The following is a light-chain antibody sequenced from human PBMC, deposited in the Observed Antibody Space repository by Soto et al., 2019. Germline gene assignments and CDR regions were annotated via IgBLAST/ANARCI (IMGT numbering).Light chain of an antibody. CDR3: QQYYSTLLLT. Sequence: DIVMTQSPDSLAVSLGEGATINCKSSQSVLYSSNNKNYLAWYQQKPGQPPKLLIYWASTRESGVPDRFSGSGSGTDFTLTIRSLQAEDVAVYYCQQYYSTLLLTFGGGTTVDIK. CDR2: WAS. J-gene: IGKJ4*01. CDR1: QSVLYSSNNKNY. V-gene: IGKV4-1*01.